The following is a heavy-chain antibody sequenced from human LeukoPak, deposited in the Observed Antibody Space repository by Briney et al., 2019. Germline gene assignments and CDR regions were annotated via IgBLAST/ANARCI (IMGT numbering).Heavy chain of an antibody. CDR3: ATVTNYYYGMDV. J-gene: IGHJ6*02. V-gene: IGHV3-21*01. Sequence: PGGSLRLSCAASGFIFSNYSMNWVRQAPGRGLEWVSFISRGSGYIYYADSVKGRFTVSRDNAKNSLYLQMNGLKAEDRAVYYCATVTNYYYGMDVWGQGTTVTVSS. CDR1: GFIFSNYS. CDR2: ISRGSGYI.